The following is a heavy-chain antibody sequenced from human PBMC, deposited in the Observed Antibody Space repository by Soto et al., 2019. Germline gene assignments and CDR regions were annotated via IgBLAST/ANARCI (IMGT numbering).Heavy chain of an antibody. CDR3: ASREGVAGPATYISPGYYFDC. Sequence: QVQLVQSGAEVKKPGSSVKVSCRASGGTFSKFVVSWVRQAPGQGLEWMGGIIPLFGTTNYAQKFQGRVTTTADKSTTTAYMVLSSLRSDDTAVYYCASREGVAGPATYISPGYYFDCWGQGTLVTVSS. V-gene: IGHV1-69*06. J-gene: IGHJ4*02. CDR1: GGTFSKFV. D-gene: IGHD2-15*01. CDR2: IIPLFGTT.